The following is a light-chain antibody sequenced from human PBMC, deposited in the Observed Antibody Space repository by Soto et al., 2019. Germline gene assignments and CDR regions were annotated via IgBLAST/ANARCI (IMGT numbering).Light chain of an antibody. CDR2: AAA. V-gene: IGKV1-6*01. J-gene: IGKJ1*01. Sequence: AIQMTQSPSSLSASVGDRVTITCRASQGIRNDLGWYQQKPGKAPKLLIYAAASLQSGVPSRFSGSGSGTDFTLTISSLQPEGFATYYCLQDYNYPWTFGQGTKVEVK. CDR3: LQDYNYPWT. CDR1: QGIRND.